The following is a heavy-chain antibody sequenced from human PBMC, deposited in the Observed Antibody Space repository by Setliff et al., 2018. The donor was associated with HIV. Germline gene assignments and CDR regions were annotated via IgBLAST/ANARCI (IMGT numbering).Heavy chain of an antibody. CDR1: GFTFSSYS. Sequence: GGSLRLSCAASGFTFSSYSMHWVRQAPGKGLEWVAVIWYDGSNKYYADSVKGRFTISRDNAKNTLYLQMNSLRAEDTAVYYCAKDRDCSGGSCYSEDFDYWGQGTLVTVSS. J-gene: IGHJ4*02. D-gene: IGHD2-15*01. CDR3: AKDRDCSGGSCYSEDFDY. CDR2: IWYDGSNK. V-gene: IGHV3-30*02.